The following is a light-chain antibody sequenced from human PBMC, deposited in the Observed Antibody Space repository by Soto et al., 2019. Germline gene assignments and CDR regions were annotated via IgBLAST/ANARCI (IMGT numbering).Light chain of an antibody. CDR1: SSDVGGYTS. J-gene: IGLJ1*01. V-gene: IGLV2-14*01. CDR3: SSYTSDSTYV. CDR2: EVS. Sequence: QSALTQPPSLSGSPGQSITISCTGTSSDVGGYTSVSWYQQHPGKAPKLVIYEVSDRPSGVSSRFSGSKSGNTASLTISGLQAEDEADYHCSSYTSDSTYVFGTGTKVTVL.